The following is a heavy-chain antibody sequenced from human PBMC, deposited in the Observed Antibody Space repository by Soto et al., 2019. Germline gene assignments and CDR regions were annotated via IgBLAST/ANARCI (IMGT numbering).Heavy chain of an antibody. Sequence: GGSLRLSCVASGFSSNNYWMSWVRQAPGKGLEWVADIKQDGSELYYVGSVRGRFIISRDNAMNTLYLQMNSLRAEDTAVYYCARGGDPDYWGQGTLVTVSS. V-gene: IGHV3-7*01. CDR1: GFSSNNYW. CDR2: IKQDGSEL. CDR3: ARGGDPDY. J-gene: IGHJ4*02. D-gene: IGHD2-21*02.